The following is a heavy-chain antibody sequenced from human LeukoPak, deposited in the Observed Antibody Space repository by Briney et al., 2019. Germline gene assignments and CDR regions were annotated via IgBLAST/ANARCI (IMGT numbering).Heavy chain of an antibody. D-gene: IGHD4-17*01. CDR3: ATSNDYGDSLAQEY. CDR2: ISSRSGTI. J-gene: IGHJ4*02. CDR1: GFTFSSSN. Sequence: GGSLRLSCAASGFTFSSSNMHWVRQAPGKGLEWVSYISSRSGTIYYADSVKGRFTISRHNSKNTLYLQMNSLRAEDTAVYYCATSNDYGDSLAQEYWGQGTLVTVSS. V-gene: IGHV3-48*01.